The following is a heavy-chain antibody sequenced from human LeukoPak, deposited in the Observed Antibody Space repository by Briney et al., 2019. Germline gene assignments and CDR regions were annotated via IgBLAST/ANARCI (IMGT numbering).Heavy chain of an antibody. CDR2: ISAGGGST. D-gene: IGHD6-13*01. V-gene: IGHV3-23*01. CDR3: AKGVTGYSSSCPDY. Sequence: PGGSLRLSCAASGFSFSSYAMSWVRQAPGKGLEWVSAISAGGGSTYYADSVKGRFTISRDNSKNTLFLQMSSLRAEDTAVYFCAKGVTGYSSSCPDYWGQGILVTVSS. CDR1: GFSFSSYA. J-gene: IGHJ4*02.